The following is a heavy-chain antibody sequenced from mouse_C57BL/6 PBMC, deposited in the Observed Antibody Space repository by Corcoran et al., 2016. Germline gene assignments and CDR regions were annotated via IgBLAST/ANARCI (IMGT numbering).Heavy chain of an antibody. CDR3: AREDGKDGDPFDY. CDR2: IDPEDGET. Sequence: EVQQQQYGAELVKPVASVRLSCTASGFNIKDYYLIWVKQRTEQGLEWIGRIDPEDGETKYAPKLQGKATITADTSSNTAYLQLSSLTSEDTAVYYCAREDGKDGDPFDYWGQGTTLTVSS. V-gene: IGHV14-2*01. CDR1: GFNIKDYY. D-gene: IGHD2-13*01. J-gene: IGHJ2*01.